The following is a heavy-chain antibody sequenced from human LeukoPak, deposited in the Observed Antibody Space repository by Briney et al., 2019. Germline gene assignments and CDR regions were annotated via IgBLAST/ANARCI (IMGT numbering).Heavy chain of an antibody. CDR1: GFTFSSYA. CDR2: ISGSGGST. Sequence: GGSLRLSCAASGFTFSSYAMSWVRQAPGKGLEWVSAISGSGGSTYYADSVKGRFTISRDNSKNTLYLQMNSLRAEDTAVYYCARDHSRDSSGYYVDYWGQGTLVTVSS. CDR3: ARDHSRDSSGYYVDY. J-gene: IGHJ4*02. V-gene: IGHV3-23*01. D-gene: IGHD3-22*01.